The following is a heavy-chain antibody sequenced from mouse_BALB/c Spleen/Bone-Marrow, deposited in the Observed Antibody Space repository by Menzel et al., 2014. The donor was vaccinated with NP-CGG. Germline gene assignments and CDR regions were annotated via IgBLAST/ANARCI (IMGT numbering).Heavy chain of an antibody. CDR3: ARPGWGNYVFVY. V-gene: IGHV4-1*02. CDR1: GFDFSRYW. J-gene: IGHJ3*01. D-gene: IGHD2-1*01. Sequence: EVMLVESGGGLVQPGGSLKLSCVASGFDFSRYWMSWVRQAPGKGLEWIGGINPDSSTINYTPSLKDKFIISRDNAKNTLYLQMSKVRSEDTALYYCARPGWGNYVFVYWGQGTLVTVST. CDR2: INPDSSTI.